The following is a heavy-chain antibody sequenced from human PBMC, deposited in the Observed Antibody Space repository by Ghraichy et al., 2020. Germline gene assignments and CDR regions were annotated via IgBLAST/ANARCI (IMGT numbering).Heavy chain of an antibody. Sequence: GGSLRLSCAASGVTFSNYWMSWVRQAPGKGLEWVANIKQDGSEKYYVDSVKGRFTISRDNAKNSLYLQMNSLRAEDTAVYYCATTLPYGSSCFDYWGQGTLVTVSS. V-gene: IGHV3-7*03. J-gene: IGHJ4*02. D-gene: IGHD6-13*01. CDR2: IKQDGSEK. CDR3: ATTLPYGSSCFDY. CDR1: GVTFSNYW.